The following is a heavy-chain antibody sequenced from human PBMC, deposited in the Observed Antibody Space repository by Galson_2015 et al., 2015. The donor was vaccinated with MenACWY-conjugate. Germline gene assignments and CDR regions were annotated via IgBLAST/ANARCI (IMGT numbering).Heavy chain of an antibody. J-gene: IGHJ3*02. CDR2: TYYRSKWYN. CDR3: ARDHNSPYNWNDWDAFNI. CDR1: GDSVSSHSAA. V-gene: IGHV6-1*01. D-gene: IGHD1-1*01. Sequence: CAISGDSVSSHSAAWNWIRQSPSRGLEWLGRTYYRSKWYNDYAVSVKSRITINPDTSKNQFSLQLNSVTPEDTAVYYCARDHNSPYNWNDWDAFNIWGQGTMVTVSS.